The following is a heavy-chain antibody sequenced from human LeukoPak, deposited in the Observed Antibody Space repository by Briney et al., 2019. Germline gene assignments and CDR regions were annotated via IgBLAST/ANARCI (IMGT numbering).Heavy chain of an antibody. CDR1: GFRFSDYS. D-gene: IGHD5-24*01. CDR3: ARDYKYAFDN. J-gene: IGHJ4*02. Sequence: GGSLRLSCAASGFRFSDYSMNWVREAPGKGLEWISYVGIDSGNTNYADSVRGRFTISGDKAKNSLYLQMNSLRVEDTAVYYCARDYKYAFDNWGQGTLVTVSS. V-gene: IGHV3-48*01. CDR2: VGIDSGNT.